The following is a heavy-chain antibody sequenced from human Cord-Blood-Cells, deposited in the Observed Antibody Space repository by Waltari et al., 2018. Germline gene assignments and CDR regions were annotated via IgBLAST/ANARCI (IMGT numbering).Heavy chain of an antibody. J-gene: IGHJ3*02. D-gene: IGHD2-15*01. CDR3: AKDRGLWWELDAFDI. CDR2: ISGSGGST. Sequence: EVQLLEAGGGLVQPGGSLRLSCAASGFTFSSYAMSWVRQAPGKGLEWVSAISGSGGSTYYTDSVKGRFTISRDNSKNTLYLQMNSLRAEDTAVYYCAKDRGLWWELDAFDIWGQGTMVTVSS. V-gene: IGHV3-23*01. CDR1: GFTFSSYA.